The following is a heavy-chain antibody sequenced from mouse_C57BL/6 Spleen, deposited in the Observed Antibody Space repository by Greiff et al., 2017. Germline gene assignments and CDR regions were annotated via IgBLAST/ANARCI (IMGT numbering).Heavy chain of an antibody. D-gene: IGHD3-1*01. J-gene: IGHJ4*01. Sequence: EVQLQQSGAELVRPGASVKLSCTASGFNIKDDYMHWVKQRPEQGLEWIGWIDPENGDTEYASKFQGKATITADTSSNTAYMQLSSLTSEDTAVYYCTTGATEGDYWGQGTSVTVSS. CDR1: GFNIKDDY. V-gene: IGHV14-4*01. CDR3: TTGATEGDY. CDR2: IDPENGDT.